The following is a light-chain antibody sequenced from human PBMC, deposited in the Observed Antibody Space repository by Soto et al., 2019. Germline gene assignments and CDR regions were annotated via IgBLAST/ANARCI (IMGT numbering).Light chain of an antibody. Sequence: QSVLTQPASVSGSPGQSFTISCTGPLSDIGDSNFISWYQHSPGKAPRLLIYEVNNRPSGVSKRFSGYKAGNTASLTISGLLDDDEADYFCASFRSGTILVFGSGTKVTV. CDR3: ASFRSGTILV. CDR2: EVN. J-gene: IGLJ1*01. CDR1: LSDIGDSNF. V-gene: IGLV2-14*01.